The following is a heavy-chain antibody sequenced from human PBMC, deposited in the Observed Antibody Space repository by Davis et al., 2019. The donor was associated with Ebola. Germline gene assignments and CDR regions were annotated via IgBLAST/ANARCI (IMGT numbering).Heavy chain of an antibody. D-gene: IGHD3-10*01. V-gene: IGHV4-34*01. Sequence: PSETLSLTCAVYGGSFSGYYWSWIRQHPGKGLEWIGYIYYSGSTYYNPSLKSRVTISVDTSKNQFSLKLSSVTAADTAVYYCARDKITMVRGVIDYWGQGTLVTVSS. CDR1: GGSFSGYY. CDR2: IYYSGST. CDR3: ARDKITMVRGVIDY. J-gene: IGHJ4*02.